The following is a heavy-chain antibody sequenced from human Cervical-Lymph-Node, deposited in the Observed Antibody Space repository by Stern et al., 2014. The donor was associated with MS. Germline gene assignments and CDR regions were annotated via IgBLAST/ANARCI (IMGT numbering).Heavy chain of an antibody. CDR1: GYSFANFW. J-gene: IGHJ4*02. D-gene: IGHD3-16*01. V-gene: IGHV5-51*03. CDR2: IYPCDSDA. Sequence: EVQLVQSGAEVRKPGESLKISCKVSGYSFANFWIGWVRQVPGKGLEWMGIIYPCDSDARYSPSCQGQVTLSADESISTAYLQWSSLKASDTGIYYCARRGLGYDGADHWGQGALVTVSS. CDR3: ARRGLGYDGADH.